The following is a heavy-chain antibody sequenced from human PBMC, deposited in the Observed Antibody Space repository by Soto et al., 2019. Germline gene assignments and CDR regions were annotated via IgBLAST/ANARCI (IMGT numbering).Heavy chain of an antibody. J-gene: IGHJ6*02. CDR1: GGSINSDDSY. CDR2: IYAAETT. V-gene: IGHV4-30-4*01. CDR3: ARARQSEIVAMLASNGMDV. Sequence: QVQLQESGPGLVKPSQTLSLTCTVSGGSINSDDSYWSWLRQPPGRGLEWIGYIYAAETTYYNPSPTSRVTISLATSKKQFSLKLNSVTAADTAVYYCARARQSEIVAMLASNGMDVWGHGTTVIVSS. D-gene: IGHD5-12*01.